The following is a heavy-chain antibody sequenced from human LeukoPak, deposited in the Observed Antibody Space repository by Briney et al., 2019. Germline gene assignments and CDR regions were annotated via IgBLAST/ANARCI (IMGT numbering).Heavy chain of an antibody. V-gene: IGHV1-2*02. CDR3: ATDVETGS. D-gene: IGHD2-21*02. Sequence: ASVKVSCKASGYTFIDDYIYWLRQAPGQGPEYIGWINPKSGDSRFVEKFQGRVTLTRDTSIRTTYLELKRLRCDDTAVYYCATDVETGSWGQGTLVTVSS. J-gene: IGHJ5*02. CDR2: INPKSGDS. CDR1: GYTFIDDY.